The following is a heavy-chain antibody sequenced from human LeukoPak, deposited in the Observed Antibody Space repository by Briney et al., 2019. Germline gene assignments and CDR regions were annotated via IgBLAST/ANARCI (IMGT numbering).Heavy chain of an antibody. V-gene: IGHV3-74*03. Sequence: GGSLRLSCAASGFTFSSSWMHWVRQAPGKGLVWISRVSGDGGTTAYADSVKGRFTISRDNAKNALYLEMNSLRAEDTAVYYCARDHSPGWFDPWGQGTLVTVSS. D-gene: IGHD4-11*01. CDR1: GFTFSSSW. CDR2: VSGDGGTT. J-gene: IGHJ5*02. CDR3: ARDHSPGWFDP.